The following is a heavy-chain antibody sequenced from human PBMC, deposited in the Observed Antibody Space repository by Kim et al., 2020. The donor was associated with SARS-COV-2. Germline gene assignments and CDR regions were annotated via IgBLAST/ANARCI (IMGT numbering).Heavy chain of an antibody. J-gene: IGHJ4*02. Sequence: SPPYQGQVTISADKSISTAYLQWSSLKASDTAMYYCARGDPGIAVAHFDYWGQGTLVTVSS. CDR3: ARGDPGIAVAHFDY. D-gene: IGHD6-19*01. V-gene: IGHV5-51*01.